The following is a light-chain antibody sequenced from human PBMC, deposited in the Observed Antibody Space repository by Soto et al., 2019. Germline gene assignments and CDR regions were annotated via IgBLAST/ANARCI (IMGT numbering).Light chain of an antibody. J-gene: IGKJ3*01. CDR3: QQLKSSPFT. Sequence: DIQMTQSPSSLSASVGDRVTITCRASQSIRNYLNWYQQKPGKAPSLLIYTSSNLQTGVPSRFSGSGSGTDFTLTISSLQPEDFVTYYCQQLKSSPFTFGPVTNVDIK. CDR1: QSIRNY. CDR2: TSS. V-gene: IGKV1-39*01.